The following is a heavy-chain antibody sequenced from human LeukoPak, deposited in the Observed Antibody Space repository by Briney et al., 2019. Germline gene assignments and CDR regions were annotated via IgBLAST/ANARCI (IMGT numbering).Heavy chain of an antibody. Sequence: SETLSLTCAVSGGSISSGGYSWSWIRQPPGKGLEWIGYIYYSGSTYYNPSLKSRVTISVDTSKNQFSLKLSSVTAADTAVCYCARSVAYYYDSSGYQDAFDIWGQGTMVTVSS. J-gene: IGHJ3*02. CDR3: ARSVAYYYDSSGYQDAFDI. V-gene: IGHV4-30-4*07. CDR2: IYYSGST. D-gene: IGHD3-22*01. CDR1: GGSISSGGYS.